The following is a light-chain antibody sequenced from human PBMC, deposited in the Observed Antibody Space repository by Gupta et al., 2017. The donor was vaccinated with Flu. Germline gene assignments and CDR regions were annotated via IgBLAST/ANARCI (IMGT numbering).Light chain of an antibody. CDR3: QSYDSSLSGYV. CDR2: GNS. V-gene: IGLV1-40*01. Sequence: VTIPCTGSSSNIGAGYDVHWYQQLPGTAPKLLIYGNSNRPSGVPDRFSGSKSGTSASLAITGLQAEDEADYYCQSYDSSLSGYVFGTGTKVTVL. J-gene: IGLJ1*01. CDR1: SSNIGAGYD.